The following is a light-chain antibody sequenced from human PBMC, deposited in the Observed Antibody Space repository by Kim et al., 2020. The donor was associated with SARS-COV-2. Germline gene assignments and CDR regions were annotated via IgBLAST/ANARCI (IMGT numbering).Light chain of an antibody. V-gene: IGLV2-14*03. J-gene: IGLJ2*01. CDR1: SSDVGAYNS. CDR2: DVN. Sequence: QSALTQPASVSGSPGQSITISCTGTSSDVGAYNSVSWYQQHPDKAPKLMIYDVNKRPSGVPNRFSGSKSGNTASLTISGLQAEDEADYYCSSYTSSSTLVFGGGTQLTVL. CDR3: SSYTSSSTLV.